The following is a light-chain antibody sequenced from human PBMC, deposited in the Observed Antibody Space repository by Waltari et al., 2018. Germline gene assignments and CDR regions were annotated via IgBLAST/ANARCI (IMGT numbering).Light chain of an antibody. CDR1: QSVSRA. CDR2: GAS. CDR3: QHYVSLPVT. J-gene: IGKJ1*01. Sequence: EIVLTPSPRTLSLSPGERATPSCRASQSVSRALAWYQQNLGQAPRLLIYGASNRATGIPDRFSGSGSGTDFSLSISRLEPEDFAVYYCQHYVSLPVTFGQGTKVEIK. V-gene: IGKV3-20*01.